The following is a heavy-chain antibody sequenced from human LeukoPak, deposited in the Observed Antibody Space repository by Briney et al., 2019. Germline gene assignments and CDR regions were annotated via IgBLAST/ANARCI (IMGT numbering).Heavy chain of an antibody. D-gene: IGHD3-9*01. CDR2: IRSDGVEK. CDR1: GFSLSMYW. CDR3: ARTMTGAFFDY. Sequence: PGGSLRLSCTAAGFSLSMYWMSWVRQAPGKGLEWVANIRSDGVEKYYVDSVRGRFTISTDTAKNTLYLQMNSLRAEDTAVYYCARTMTGAFFDYWGQGALVTVSS. J-gene: IGHJ4*02. V-gene: IGHV3-7*01.